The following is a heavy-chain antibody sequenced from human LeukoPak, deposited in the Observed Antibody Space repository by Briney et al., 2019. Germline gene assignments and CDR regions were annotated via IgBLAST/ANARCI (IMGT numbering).Heavy chain of an antibody. D-gene: IGHD5-24*01. CDR2: IYHSGST. CDR1: GGSISSSNW. CDR3: ARADVEMATIRAFDI. V-gene: IGHV4-4*02. J-gene: IGHJ3*02. Sequence: PSETLSLTCAVSGGSISSSNWWSWVRQPPGKGLEWIGEIYHSGSTNYNPSLKSRVTISVDKSKNQFSLKLSSVTAADTAAYYCARADVEMATIRAFDIWGQGTMVTVSS.